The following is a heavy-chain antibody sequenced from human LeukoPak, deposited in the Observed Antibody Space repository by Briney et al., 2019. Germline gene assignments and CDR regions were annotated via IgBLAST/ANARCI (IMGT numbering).Heavy chain of an antibody. CDR2: IYYSGST. V-gene: IGHV4-59*01. CDR3: ARSVAYDFWSSDAFDI. D-gene: IGHD3-3*01. CDR1: GGSIGSYY. J-gene: IGHJ3*02. Sequence: SETLSLTCTVSGGSIGSYYWSWIRQPPGKGLEWIGYIYYSGSTNYNPSLKSRVTISVDTSKNQFSLKLSSVTAADTAVYYCARSVAYDFWSSDAFDIWGQGTMVTVSS.